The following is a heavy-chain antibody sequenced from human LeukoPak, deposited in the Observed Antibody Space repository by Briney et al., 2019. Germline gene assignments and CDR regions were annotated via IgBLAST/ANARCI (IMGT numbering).Heavy chain of an antibody. V-gene: IGHV4-38-2*02. CDR2: IYHSGST. CDR3: ARLYDAFDI. J-gene: IGHJ3*02. Sequence: PSETLSLTCTVSGYSISSGYYWGWIRQPPGKGLEWIGSIYHSGSTYYNPSLKSRVTISVDRSKNQFSLKLSSVTAADTAVYYCARLYDAFDIWGQGTMVTVSS. CDR1: GYSISSGYY.